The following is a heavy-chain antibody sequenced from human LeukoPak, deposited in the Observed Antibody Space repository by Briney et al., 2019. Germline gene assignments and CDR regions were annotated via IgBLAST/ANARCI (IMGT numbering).Heavy chain of an antibody. CDR2: INSDGSST. V-gene: IGHV3-74*01. CDR3: TGGFAGNLGIDC. J-gene: IGHJ4*02. D-gene: IGHD1-7*01. Sequence: GGSLRLSCAASGFSVSSNYMSWVRQAPGKGLVWVSRINSDGSSTSYADSVKGRFTISRDNAKNTLYLQMNSLRAEDTAVYYCTGGFAGNLGIDCWGQGTLVTVSS. CDR1: GFSVSSNY.